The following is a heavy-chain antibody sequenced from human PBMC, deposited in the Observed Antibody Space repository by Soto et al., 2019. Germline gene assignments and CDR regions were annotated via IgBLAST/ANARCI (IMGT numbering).Heavy chain of an antibody. CDR3: ASRYCSSTSCPPGYGMDV. CDR1: GYSFTIYW. D-gene: IGHD2-2*01. V-gene: IGHV5-51*01. Sequence: GESLKISCKGSGYSFTIYWIGWVLQMPWKGLEWMGIIYPGDSDTRYSPSFQGQVTISADKSISTAYLQWSSLKASDTAMYYCASRYCSSTSCPPGYGMDVWGQGTTVTVSS. CDR2: IYPGDSDT. J-gene: IGHJ6*02.